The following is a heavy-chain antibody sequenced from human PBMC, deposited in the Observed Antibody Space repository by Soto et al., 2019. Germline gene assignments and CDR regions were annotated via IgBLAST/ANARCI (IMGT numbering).Heavy chain of an antibody. D-gene: IGHD3-3*01. CDR1: GFTFSSYA. CDR2: ISGSGGST. CDR3: AKDKRLTYYDFWSGYYGLDY. Sequence: GGSLRLSCAASGFTFSSYAMSWVRQAPGKGLEWVSAISGSGGSTYYADSVKGRFTISRDNSKNTLYLQMNSLRAEDTAVYYCAKDKRLTYYDFWSGYYGLDYWGQGTLVTVSS. V-gene: IGHV3-23*01. J-gene: IGHJ4*02.